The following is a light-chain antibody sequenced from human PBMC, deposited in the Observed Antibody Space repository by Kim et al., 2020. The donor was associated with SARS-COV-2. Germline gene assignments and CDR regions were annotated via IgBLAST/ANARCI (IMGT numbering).Light chain of an antibody. Sequence: SANLTCTLCSRHSSFDCASHQQPPKKGPRHLMTLTHDPIHNKWDAIPDRFSGSNSVAERYLTISSPQSKDAADYSCQTWGTGIRVFGGGTQLTVL. J-gene: IGLJ3*02. CDR1: SRHSSFD. V-gene: IGLV4-69*01. CDR2: LTHDPIH. CDR3: QTWGTGIRV.